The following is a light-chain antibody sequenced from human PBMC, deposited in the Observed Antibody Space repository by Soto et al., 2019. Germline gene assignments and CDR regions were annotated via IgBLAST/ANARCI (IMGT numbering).Light chain of an antibody. CDR2: AAS. CDR3: QQSYSTPIT. J-gene: IGKJ5*01. CDR1: QSISSY. Sequence: DIQMTQSPSSLSASVGDRVTITCRASQSISSYLNWYQQKPGKAPKVLIYAASNLQSGVPSRFSGSGSGTDFTLTISSLQPEDFATYYCQQSYSTPITFCQGIRLEIK. V-gene: IGKV1-39*01.